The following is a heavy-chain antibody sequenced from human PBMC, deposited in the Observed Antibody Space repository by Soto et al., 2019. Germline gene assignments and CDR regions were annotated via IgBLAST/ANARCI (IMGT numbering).Heavy chain of an antibody. CDR3: ARLGRYQMGIFDY. D-gene: IGHD2-2*01. Sequence: SETLSLTCAVYGGSFSSYYWSWIRQPPGKGLEYIGYIYDSGSTNYNPSLKSRVTISVDTSKNQFSLKLSSVTAADTALYYCARLGRYQMGIFDYWGQGTLVTVSS. CDR2: IYDSGST. J-gene: IGHJ4*02. V-gene: IGHV4-59*08. CDR1: GGSFSSYY.